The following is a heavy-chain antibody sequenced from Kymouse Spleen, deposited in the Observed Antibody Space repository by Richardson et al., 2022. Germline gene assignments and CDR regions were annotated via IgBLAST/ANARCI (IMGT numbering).Heavy chain of an antibody. Sequence: EVQLVESGGGLVQPGRSLRLSCAASGFTFDDYAMHWVRQAPGKGLEWVSGISWNSGSIGYADSVKGRFTISRDNAKNSLYLQMNSLRAEDTALYYCAKAAYNWNPYYYGMDVWGQGTTVTVSS. V-gene: IGHV3-9*01. CDR3: AKAAYNWNPYYYGMDV. CDR2: ISWNSGSI. J-gene: IGHJ6*02. CDR1: GFTFDDYA. D-gene: IGHD1-20*01,IGHD1-7*01.